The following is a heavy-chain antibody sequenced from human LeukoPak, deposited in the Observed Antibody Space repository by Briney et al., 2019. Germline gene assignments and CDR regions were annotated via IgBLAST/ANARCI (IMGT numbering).Heavy chain of an antibody. CDR2: TYYRSKWYN. V-gene: IGHV6-1*01. Sequence: SQTLSLTCAISGDSVSSNSAAWSWIRQSPSRGLEWLGRTYYRSKWYNDYAVSVKSRITINPDTSKNQFSLQLNSVTPEDTAVYYCAREGLQQWLVRVDEGYYYYYMDVWGKGTTVTVSS. CDR1: GDSVSSNSAA. J-gene: IGHJ6*03. CDR3: AREGLQQWLVRVDEGYYYYYMDV. D-gene: IGHD6-19*01.